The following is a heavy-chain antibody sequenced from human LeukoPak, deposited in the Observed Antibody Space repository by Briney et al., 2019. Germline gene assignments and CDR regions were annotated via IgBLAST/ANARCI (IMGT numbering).Heavy chain of an antibody. D-gene: IGHD1-26*01. CDR1: GCSISSYY. V-gene: IGHV4-4*09. J-gene: IGHJ6*03. Sequence: SETLSLTCTVSGCSISSYYWSWIRQPPGKGLEWIGYIYTSGSTNYNPSLKSRVTISVDTSKNQFSLKLSSVTAADTAVYYCASFSVSGDYMDVWGKGTTVTVSS. CDR2: IYTSGST. CDR3: ASFSVSGDYMDV.